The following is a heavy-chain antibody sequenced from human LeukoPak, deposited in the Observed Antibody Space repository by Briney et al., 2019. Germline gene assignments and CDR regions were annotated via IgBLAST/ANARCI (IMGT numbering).Heavy chain of an antibody. CDR1: GVSFDDYY. Sequence: SETLSLTCAVSGVSFDDYYWSWVRQTPGKGLEWIGEINHSGYTNDSPSLKSRVALSIDTSRKQFSLNLRSVTVADTGIYYCTRMTAGHDYWGQGTLVTV. CDR3: TRMTAGHDY. D-gene: IGHD2-21*02. V-gene: IGHV4-34*01. CDR2: INHSGYT. J-gene: IGHJ4*02.